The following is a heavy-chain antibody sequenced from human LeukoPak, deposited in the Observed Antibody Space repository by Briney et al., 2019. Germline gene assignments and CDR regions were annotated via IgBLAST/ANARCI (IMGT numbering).Heavy chain of an antibody. V-gene: IGHV1-18*01. CDR3: ACYNWNYKQFDY. J-gene: IGHJ4*02. CDR2: ISTYNGDT. D-gene: IGHD1-7*01. Sequence: ASVKVSCKVSGYTLTELSMHWVRQAPGKGLEWMGWISTYNGDTNYAQKLQGRVTMTTDTSTSTAYMELRSLRSDDTAVYYCACYNWNYKQFDYWGQGTLVTVSS. CDR1: GYTLTELS.